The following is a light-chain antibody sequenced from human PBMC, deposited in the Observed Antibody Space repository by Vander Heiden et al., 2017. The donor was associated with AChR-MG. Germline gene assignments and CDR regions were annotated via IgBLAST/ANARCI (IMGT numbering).Light chain of an antibody. V-gene: IGLV1-44*01. CDR1: SSKIGSNT. J-gene: IGLJ2*01. Sequence: QSVLTQPPSASGTPGQSVTIPCSGSSSKIGSNTVNWYQQLPGTAPKLLIYSNNQRPSGVPDRFSGSKSGTSASLAISGLQSEDEADYYCAAWDDSLNALVFGGGTKLTVL. CDR2: SNN. CDR3: AAWDDSLNALV.